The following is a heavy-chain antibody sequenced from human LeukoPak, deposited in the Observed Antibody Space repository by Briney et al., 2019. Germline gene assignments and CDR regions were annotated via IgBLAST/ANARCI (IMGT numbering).Heavy chain of an antibody. J-gene: IGHJ6*03. CDR2: INHSGST. CDR3: ARRYYDYVWGSYRFINYYYYMDV. CDR1: GGSFGGYY. V-gene: IGHV4-34*01. D-gene: IGHD3-16*02. Sequence: PSETLSLTCAVYGGSFGGYYWSWVRQPPGKGLEWIGEINHSGSTNYNPSLKSRVTISVDTSKNQFSLKLSSVTAADTAVYYCARRYYDYVWGSYRFINYYYYMDVWGKGTTVTISS.